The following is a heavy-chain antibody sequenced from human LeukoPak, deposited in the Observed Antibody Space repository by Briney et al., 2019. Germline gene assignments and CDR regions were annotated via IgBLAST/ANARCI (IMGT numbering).Heavy chain of an antibody. CDR2: IQYSGST. CDR1: GGSISSYH. V-gene: IGHV4-59*08. CDR3: ASLIYDSSGYYFDK. D-gene: IGHD3-22*01. Sequence: PSETLSLTCTVSGGSISSYHWSCIRQSPGKGLEWMGYIQYSGSTNRNPSLKSRVTISVDTSKNQFSLKLSSVTAADTAVYYCASLIYDSSGYYFDKWGQGTLVTVSS. J-gene: IGHJ4*02.